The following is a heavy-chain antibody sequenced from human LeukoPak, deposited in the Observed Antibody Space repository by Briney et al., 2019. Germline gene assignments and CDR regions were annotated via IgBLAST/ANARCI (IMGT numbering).Heavy chain of an antibody. D-gene: IGHD5-12*01. CDR2: ISWNSGSI. Sequence: SGISWNSGSIGYADSVKGRFTISRDNAKNSLYLQMNSLRAEDTALYYCAKVATSETMDAFDIWGQGTMVTVSS. J-gene: IGHJ3*02. CDR3: AKVATSETMDAFDI. V-gene: IGHV3-9*01.